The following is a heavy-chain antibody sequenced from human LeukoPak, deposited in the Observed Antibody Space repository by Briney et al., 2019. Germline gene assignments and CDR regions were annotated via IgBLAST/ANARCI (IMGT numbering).Heavy chain of an antibody. D-gene: IGHD6-13*01. CDR2: ISAYNGNT. CDR3: ARLIAAHPDLDY. CDR1: GYTFTSYG. V-gene: IGHV1-18*01. Sequence: ASVTVSCKASGYTFTSYGISWVRQAPGQGLEGMGWISAYNGNTNYAQKLQGRVTMTTDTSTSTAYMELRSLRSDDTAVYYCARLIAAHPDLDYWGQGTLVTVSS. J-gene: IGHJ4*02.